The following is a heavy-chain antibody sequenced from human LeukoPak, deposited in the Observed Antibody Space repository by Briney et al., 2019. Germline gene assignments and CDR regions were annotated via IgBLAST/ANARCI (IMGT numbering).Heavy chain of an antibody. J-gene: IGHJ5*02. CDR1: GGSFSGYY. D-gene: IGHD6-13*01. CDR2: IYYSGNT. V-gene: IGHV4-34*09. Sequence: PSETLSLTCAVYGGSFSGYYWSWIRQHPGKGLEWIGYIYYSGNTYYNPSLETRVTISVDTSKNQISLKLSSVTAADTAVYYCAREHSSSSWFDPWGQGTLVTVSS. CDR3: AREHSSSSWFDP.